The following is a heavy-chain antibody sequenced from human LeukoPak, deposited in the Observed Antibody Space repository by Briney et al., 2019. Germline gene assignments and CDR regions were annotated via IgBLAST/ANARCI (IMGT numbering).Heavy chain of an antibody. Sequence: ASVKVSCKASGYTFTGYYMHWVRQAPGQGLEWMGWIATDNGHTNYAQKFQGRVTMTTDTSTSTVYMELRSLRSDDTAVYFCARLSGDHYYYFDYWGQGTLVTVSS. J-gene: IGHJ4*02. CDR2: IATDNGHT. CDR1: GYTFTGYY. D-gene: IGHD2-21*01. CDR3: ARLSGDHYYYFDY. V-gene: IGHV1-18*04.